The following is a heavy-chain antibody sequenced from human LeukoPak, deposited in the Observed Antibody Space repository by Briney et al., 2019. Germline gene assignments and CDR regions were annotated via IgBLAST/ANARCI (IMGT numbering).Heavy chain of an antibody. V-gene: IGHV3-66*01. D-gene: IGHD6-19*01. J-gene: IGHJ5*02. CDR2: IYSGGST. CDR1: GFTVSSNY. Sequence: GGSLRLSCAASGFTVSSNYMSWVRQAPGEGLEWVSVIYSGGSTYYADSVKGRFTISRDNSKNTLYLQMNSLRAEDTAVYYCARDRRSGRGNWFHPWGQGTLVTVSS. CDR3: ARDRRSGRGNWFHP.